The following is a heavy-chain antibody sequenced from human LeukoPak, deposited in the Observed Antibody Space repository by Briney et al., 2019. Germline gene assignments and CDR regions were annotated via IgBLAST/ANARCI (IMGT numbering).Heavy chain of an antibody. D-gene: IGHD6-19*01. CDR3: GKTTVGYSSGRYPGWPIDY. V-gene: IGHV3-23*01. CDR1: GFTFNSYA. CDR2: VFGSGGSA. Sequence: GGSLRLSCVASGFTFNSYAMYWVRQAPGKGLEWVAGVFGSGGSAHYTDSVEGRFTIFRDNSKNTVYLQMSSLRAEDTAVYYCGKTTVGYSSGRYPGWPIDYWGQGTLVTVSS. J-gene: IGHJ4*02.